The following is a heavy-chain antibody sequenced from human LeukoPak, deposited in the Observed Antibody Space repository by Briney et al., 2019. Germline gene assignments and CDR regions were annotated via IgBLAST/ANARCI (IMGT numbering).Heavy chain of an antibody. CDR3: VRDRLHAFDF. D-gene: IGHD6-25*01. V-gene: IGHV1-18*01. CDR2: ISSYSGTT. J-gene: IGHJ3*01. Sequence: ASVKVSCKASGYTFKSNGISWVRQAPGQGLEWMGWISSYSGTTDYAQKVQGRVTMTTDTSTRTAYMELRNLRYDDTAVYYCVRDRLHAFDFWGRGTMVTVSS. CDR1: GYTFKSNG.